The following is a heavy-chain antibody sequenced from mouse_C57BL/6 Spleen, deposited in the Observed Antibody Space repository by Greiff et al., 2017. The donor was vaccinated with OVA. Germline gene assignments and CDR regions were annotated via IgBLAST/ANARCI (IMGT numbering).Heavy chain of an antibody. J-gene: IGHJ1*03. D-gene: IGHD3-2*02. CDR1: GYTFTSYT. Sequence: VQLQQPGAELARPGASVKMSCKASGYTFTSYTMHWVKQRPGQGLEWIGYINPSSGYTKYNQKFKDKATLTADKSSSTAYMQLSSLTSEDSAVYYCARGEGSGLWYFDVWGTGTTVTVSS. CDR3: ARGEGSGLWYFDV. V-gene: IGHV1-4*01. CDR2: INPSSGYT.